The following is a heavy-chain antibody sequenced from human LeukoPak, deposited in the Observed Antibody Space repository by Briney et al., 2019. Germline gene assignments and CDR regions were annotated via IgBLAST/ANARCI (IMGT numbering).Heavy chain of an antibody. CDR3: GRGSGWLVNH. CDR2: IKQDGTDI. J-gene: IGHJ4*01. CDR1: GGTLSVYC. D-gene: IGHD6-19*01. V-gene: IGHV3-7*01. Sequence: GGSLRLSCEGSGGTLSVYCMTWVRQAPGKGLEGVANIKQDGTDIHCLGSVRGRFTISRDDARNSLFLQMSSLRAEDTAIYYCGRGSGWLVNHWGQGTRVTVSS.